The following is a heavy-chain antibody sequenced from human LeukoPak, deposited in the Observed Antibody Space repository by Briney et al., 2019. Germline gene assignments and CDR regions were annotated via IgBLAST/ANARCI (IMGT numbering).Heavy chain of an antibody. V-gene: IGHV3-66*01. J-gene: IGHJ4*02. CDR2: IYSGGST. CDR1: GFTVSSNY. Sequence: GGSLRLSCAASGFTVSSNYMTWVRQAPGKGLEWVSVIYSGGSTYYADSVKGRFTISRDNSKNTLYLQMNSLRAEDTAVYYCANYDILTGYSTWGQGTLVTVSS. D-gene: IGHD3-9*01. CDR3: ANYDILTGYST.